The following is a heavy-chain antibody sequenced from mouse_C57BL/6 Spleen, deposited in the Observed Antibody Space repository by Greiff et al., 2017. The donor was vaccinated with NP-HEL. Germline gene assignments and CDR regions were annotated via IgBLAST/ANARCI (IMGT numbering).Heavy chain of an antibody. D-gene: IGHD1-1*01. J-gene: IGHJ2*01. CDR3: ARGGITTVVADY. CDR1: GYSFTDYN. V-gene: IGHV1-39*01. Sequence: VQLQQSGPELVKPGASVKLSCKASGYSFTDYNMNWVKQTNGKSLEWIGVINPKYGTNSYNQKFKGKVTLTVDQSSSTSYMQLNSLTSEDSAVYYCARGGITTVVADYWGQGTTLTVSS. CDR2: INPKYGTN.